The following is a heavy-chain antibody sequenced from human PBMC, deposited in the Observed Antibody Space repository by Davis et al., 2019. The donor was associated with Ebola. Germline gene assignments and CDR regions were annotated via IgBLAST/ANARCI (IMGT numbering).Heavy chain of an antibody. Sequence: AASVKVSCKASGYTFTSYAMHWVRQAPGQRLEWMGWINAGNGNTKYSQKLQGRVTFTRETSASTAYMELSSLRSEDTAVYYCAFGPISSSFVYWGQGTLVTVSS. CDR3: AFGPISSSFVY. D-gene: IGHD6-6*01. V-gene: IGHV1-3*01. CDR1: GYTFTSYA. J-gene: IGHJ4*02. CDR2: INAGNGNT.